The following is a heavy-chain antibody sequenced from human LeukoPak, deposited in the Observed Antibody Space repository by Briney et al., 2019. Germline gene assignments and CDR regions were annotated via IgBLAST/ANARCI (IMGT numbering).Heavy chain of an antibody. Sequence: GSLRLSCAASGFTFSSYAMSWVRQAPGKGLEWVSAISGSGGSTYYADSVKGRFTISRDNSKNTLYLQMNSLRAEDTAVYYCAKDLAEAMAGTLDYWGQGTLVTVSS. D-gene: IGHD6-19*01. CDR3: AKDLAEAMAGTLDY. J-gene: IGHJ4*02. V-gene: IGHV3-23*01. CDR1: GFTFSSYA. CDR2: ISGSGGST.